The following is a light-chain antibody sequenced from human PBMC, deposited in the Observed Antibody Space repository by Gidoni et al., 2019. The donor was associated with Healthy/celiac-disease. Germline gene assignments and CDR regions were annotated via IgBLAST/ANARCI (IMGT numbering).Light chain of an antibody. CDR1: QSVSSSY. V-gene: IGKV3-20*01. Sequence: ELVSTQPPGTLSLSPGERATLSCRASQSVSSSYLDWYQQKPGQAPRLLIYGASSRATGIPDRFSGSGSGTDFTLTISRLEHEDFAVYYCQQYGSSPPMYTFGQGTKLEIK. CDR2: GAS. J-gene: IGKJ2*01. CDR3: QQYGSSPPMYT.